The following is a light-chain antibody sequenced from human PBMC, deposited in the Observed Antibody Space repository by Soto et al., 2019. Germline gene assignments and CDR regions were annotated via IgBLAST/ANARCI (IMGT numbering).Light chain of an antibody. J-gene: IGKJ1*01. CDR3: QLSDSTWT. CDR2: AAS. CDR1: QNIRSY. Sequence: DIQMTQSPSSLSASIGDRVTITCRASQNIRSYLNWYQQKPGKAPKLLIHAASSLQSGVPSRFSGSGSGTDFTLTISRLQPEDFAAYYCQLSDSTWTFGQGTKVEIK. V-gene: IGKV1-39*01.